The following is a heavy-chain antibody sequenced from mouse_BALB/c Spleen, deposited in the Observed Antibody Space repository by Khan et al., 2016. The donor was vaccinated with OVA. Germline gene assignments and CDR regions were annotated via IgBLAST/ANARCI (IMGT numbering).Heavy chain of an antibody. CDR2: ISSSGST. CDR1: GYSITSDYA. CDR3: ARDGSRYNYAMDY. D-gene: IGHD2-3*01. J-gene: IGHJ4*01. V-gene: IGHV3-2*02. Sequence: EVQLVESGPGLVKPSQSLSLTCTVTGYSITSDYAWNWIRQFPGNKLEWMGCISSSGSTNYNPALKSRISITRDTSKNQFFLQLNSVTTEDTATYYCARDGSRYNYAMDYWGQGTSVTVSS.